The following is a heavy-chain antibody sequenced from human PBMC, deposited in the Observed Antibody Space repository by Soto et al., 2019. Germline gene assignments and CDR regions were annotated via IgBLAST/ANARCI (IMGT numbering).Heavy chain of an antibody. Sequence: SQTLSLTCDISGDSVSSNSAGWNWIRQTPSRGLEWLGRTYYKSKWYYTYAASVKSRITVSPDTSKNQFSLQLNSVTPEDTAVYYCARGSWDDVSGHYYMDVWDKGTTVTAP. CDR1: GDSVSSNSAG. CDR3: ARGSWDDVSGHYYMDV. D-gene: IGHD1-1*01. J-gene: IGHJ6*03. CDR2: TYYKSKWYY. V-gene: IGHV6-1*01.